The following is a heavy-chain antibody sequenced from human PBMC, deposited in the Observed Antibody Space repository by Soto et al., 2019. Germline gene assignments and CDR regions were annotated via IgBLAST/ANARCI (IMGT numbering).Heavy chain of an antibody. J-gene: IGHJ4*02. V-gene: IGHV4-34*01. Sequence: QVQLQQWGAGLLKPSETLSLTCAVYGGSFSGYYWSWIRQPPGKGLEWIGEINHSGSTNYNPSLKSRVTISVDTSKNQFSLKLSSVTAADTAVYYCARRETRFSGRRTFDYWGQGTLVTVSS. D-gene: IGHD1-26*01. CDR2: INHSGST. CDR3: ARRETRFSGRRTFDY. CDR1: GGSFSGYY.